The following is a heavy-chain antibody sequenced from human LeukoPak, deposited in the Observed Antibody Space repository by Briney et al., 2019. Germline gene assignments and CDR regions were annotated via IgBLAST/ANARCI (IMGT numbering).Heavy chain of an antibody. V-gene: IGHV3-23*01. D-gene: IGHD3-22*01. Sequence: GGSLRLFCAASGFNFSSYARSWVRQAPGKGLEWVSGISGSGDRTYYADSVKGRFTISRDNSKNTLYLQMNSLRVEDTAVYYCAKWGSFYYYDSSGYPDYWGQGSLVTVSS. J-gene: IGHJ4*02. CDR3: AKWGSFYYYDSSGYPDY. CDR1: GFNFSSYA. CDR2: ISGSGDRT.